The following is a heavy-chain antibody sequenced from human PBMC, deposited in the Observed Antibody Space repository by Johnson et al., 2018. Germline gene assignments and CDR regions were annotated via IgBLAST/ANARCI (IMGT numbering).Heavy chain of an antibody. J-gene: IGHJ3*02. Sequence: QVQLQESGPGLVKPSETLSLTCTVSGGSISSDYWSWIRQPPGKGLEWLGYIHYSGRTKYNPSLKSRLTISGDTSKNQFSLKLTSVTAADPAVFYWARYIRGWSDAFDIWGQGTMVTVSS. CDR3: ARYIRGWSDAFDI. V-gene: IGHV4-59*01. D-gene: IGHD6-19*01. CDR1: GGSISSDY. CDR2: IHYSGRT.